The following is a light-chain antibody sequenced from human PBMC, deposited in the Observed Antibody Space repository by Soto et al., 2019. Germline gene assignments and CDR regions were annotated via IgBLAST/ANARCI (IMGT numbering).Light chain of an antibody. CDR3: MQSRHLPWT. J-gene: IGKJ1*01. Sequence: DIVLTQTPLSLSVTPGQPASISCKSSQSLLNTDGKTYIQWYQQKPGQPPQLLICEVSIRFAGVPDRFSGRGSGTDFTLKISRVETEDGGVDYCMQSRHLPWTFGQGTKVE. V-gene: IGKV2-29*02. CDR2: EVS. CDR1: QSLLNTDGKTY.